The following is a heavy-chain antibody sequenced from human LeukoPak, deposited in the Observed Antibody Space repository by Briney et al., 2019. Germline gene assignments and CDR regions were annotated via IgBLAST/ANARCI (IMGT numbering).Heavy chain of an antibody. V-gene: IGHV1-8*01. Sequence: ASVTVSCKASGYTFTSYDINWVRQAPGQGLEWMGWMNPNSGNTGYAQKFQGRVTMTRNTSISTAYMELSSLRSEDTAVYYCARGPPIVATQRPYYFDYWGQGTLVTVSS. CDR1: GYTFTSYD. CDR3: ARGPPIVATQRPYYFDY. CDR2: MNPNSGNT. D-gene: IGHD5-12*01. J-gene: IGHJ4*02.